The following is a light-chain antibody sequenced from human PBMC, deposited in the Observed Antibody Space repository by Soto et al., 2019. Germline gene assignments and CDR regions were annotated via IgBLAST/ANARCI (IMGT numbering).Light chain of an antibody. CDR2: GAS. V-gene: IGKV3-20*01. CDR1: QRVSSSY. CDR3: QQYGTSPPT. Sequence: EIVVTQSPGTLYFSPGERATLSCRASQRVSSSYLAWYQQKPGQAPRLLIYGASSRATGIPDRFSGSGSGTDFTLTIRRMEPADFAVYYCQQYGTSPPTFGQGTKVDIK. J-gene: IGKJ1*01.